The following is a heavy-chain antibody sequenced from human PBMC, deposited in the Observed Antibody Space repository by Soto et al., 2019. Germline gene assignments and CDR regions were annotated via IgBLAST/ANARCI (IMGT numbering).Heavy chain of an antibody. J-gene: IGHJ4*02. CDR1: GDSVSSKSAG. D-gene: IGHD6-19*01. CDR3: ARAGHWLFDY. Sequence: PSQTLSLTCATSGDSVSSKSAGWNWIRQSPSRGLEWLGRTYYRSKWYNEYAVSVKGRITINPDTSKNQFSLQLNSVTPEDTALYYCARAGHWLFDYWGQGTLVTVSS. V-gene: IGHV6-1*01. CDR2: TYYRSKWYN.